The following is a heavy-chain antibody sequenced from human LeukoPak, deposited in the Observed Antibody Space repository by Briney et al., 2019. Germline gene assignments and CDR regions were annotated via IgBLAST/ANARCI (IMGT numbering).Heavy chain of an antibody. CDR1: GFTFSRYV. J-gene: IGHJ4*02. CDR3: AGDRDGEFDY. V-gene: IGHV3-64*01. Sequence: RGSLRLSCAASGFTFSRYVIHWVRQAPGKGLEYVSAVSSNGDSTYYASSVKGRFTISRDNSKNTLYLQMGSLRAKDMAVYYCAGDRDGEFDYWGQGTLVTVSS. D-gene: IGHD4-17*01. CDR2: VSSNGDST.